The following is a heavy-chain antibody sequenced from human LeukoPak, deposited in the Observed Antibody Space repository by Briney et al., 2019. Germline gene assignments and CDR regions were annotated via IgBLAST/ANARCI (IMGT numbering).Heavy chain of an antibody. CDR3: ARTYCSGGSCYYFDY. J-gene: IGHJ4*02. CDR2: FHYSGNT. CDR1: GGSTSSGDCY. D-gene: IGHD2-15*01. V-gene: IGHV4-31*03. Sequence: SQTLSLTCTVSGGSTSSGDCYWAWIRQHPGKGLEWIGYFHYSGNTYYNPSLKSRITISGDTSNNQFSLKVNSVTAADTAVYYCARTYCSGGSCYYFDYWGQGTLVTVSS.